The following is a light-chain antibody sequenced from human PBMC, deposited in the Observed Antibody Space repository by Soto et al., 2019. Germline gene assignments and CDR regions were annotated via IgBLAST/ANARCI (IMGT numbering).Light chain of an antibody. CDR3: QQYDNLLPIT. Sequence: QMTQSPSSPSASVVDRVTITCQASQDIAKNLNWYQQKPGKAPKLLIYDASSLQTGVPSRFTGSGSATHFTFTISSLQSEDIATYYCQQYDNLLPITFGQGTRLEIK. V-gene: IGKV1-33*01. CDR1: QDIAKN. J-gene: IGKJ5*01. CDR2: DAS.